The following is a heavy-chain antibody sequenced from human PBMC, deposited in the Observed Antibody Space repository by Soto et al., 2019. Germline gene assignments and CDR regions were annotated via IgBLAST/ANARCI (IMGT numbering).Heavy chain of an antibody. CDR3: ARHRYCSGATRYHLDNWFDP. CDR1: GGSISSSY. J-gene: IGHJ5*02. D-gene: IGHD2-15*01. Sequence: SETLSLTCTVSGGSISSSYLSWIWQPPGKGLEWIGYIYYSGSTNYNPSLKSRVTISVDTSKNQFSLKLSSVTAADTAVYYCARHRYCSGATRYHLDNWFDPWGQGTLVTSPQ. CDR2: IYYSGST. V-gene: IGHV4-59*08.